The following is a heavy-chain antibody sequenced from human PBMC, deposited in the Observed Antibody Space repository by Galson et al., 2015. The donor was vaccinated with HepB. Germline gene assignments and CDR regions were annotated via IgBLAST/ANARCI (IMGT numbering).Heavy chain of an antibody. CDR1: GGSIGKYY. J-gene: IGHJ4*03. CDR3: ATELGSGSYFDH. CDR2: IHDSGST. Sequence: LSLTCTVSGGSIGKYYWSWIRQPPGKGLDWIGYIHDSGSTNYNPSPKSRVTISADTSKNQLSLKLRSVTAADTAVYYCATELGSGSYFDHWGPGTLVTVSS. D-gene: IGHD6-19*01. V-gene: IGHV4-59*01.